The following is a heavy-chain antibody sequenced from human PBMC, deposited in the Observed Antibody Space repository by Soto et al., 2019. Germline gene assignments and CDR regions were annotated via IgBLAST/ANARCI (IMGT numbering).Heavy chain of an antibody. CDR3: AHRLTIYGVGHYFDY. J-gene: IGHJ4*02. Sequence: SGPTLVNPTQTLTLTCTFSGFSLSTSGVAVGWIRQPPGKALEWLALIYWDDDKRYSPSLKSRLTITKDTSKNQVVLTMTNVGPVDTATYYCAHRLTIYGVGHYFDYWGQGTLVTVSS. CDR1: GFSLSTSGVA. CDR2: IYWDDDK. D-gene: IGHD3-3*01. V-gene: IGHV2-5*02.